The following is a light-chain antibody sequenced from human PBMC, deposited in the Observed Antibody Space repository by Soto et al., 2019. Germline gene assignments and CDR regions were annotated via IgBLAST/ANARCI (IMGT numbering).Light chain of an antibody. Sequence: EIVLTQSPGTLSLSPGERATLSCRASQSVSYYLAWYQQKPGQAPRLLIYGASSRATGIPDRFSGSGSGTDFTLTISRLEPEDFAVYYCQQYGSSPQTFGQGTKV. CDR1: QSVSYY. CDR2: GAS. CDR3: QQYGSSPQT. J-gene: IGKJ1*01. V-gene: IGKV3-20*01.